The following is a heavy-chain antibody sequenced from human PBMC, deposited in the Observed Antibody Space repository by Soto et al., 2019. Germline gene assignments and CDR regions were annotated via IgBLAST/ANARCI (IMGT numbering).Heavy chain of an antibody. D-gene: IGHD3-10*01. Sequence: QVKLLEPGGGLANPGGSLGLSVAASELTFSDYYRSWIRQAPGKGLEWISYISGSATTIYYADSVKGRFTISRDNAKNSVYLQMNSLRAEDTALYYCARGSGSWSAFDIWGQGTVVTVSS. CDR2: ISGSATTI. CDR3: ARGSGSWSAFDI. J-gene: IGHJ3*02. CDR1: ELTFSDYY. V-gene: IGHV3-11*01.